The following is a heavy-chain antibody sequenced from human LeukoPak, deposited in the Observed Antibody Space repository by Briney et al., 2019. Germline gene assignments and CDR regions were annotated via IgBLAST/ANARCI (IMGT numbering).Heavy chain of an antibody. Sequence: ASGTLSLTCGVSGGXIXQTNYXXXXXQPPXKGLEWXGEVNLQGXTXYNPSLMGRVAISVDKSETHVSLQLTSETAADTAVYYCAREGGPYRPLDYSGQGTLVTVSS. CDR3: AREGGPYRPLDY. V-gene: IGHV4-4*02. J-gene: IGHJ4*02. CDR1: GGXIXQTNY. CDR2: VNLQGXT.